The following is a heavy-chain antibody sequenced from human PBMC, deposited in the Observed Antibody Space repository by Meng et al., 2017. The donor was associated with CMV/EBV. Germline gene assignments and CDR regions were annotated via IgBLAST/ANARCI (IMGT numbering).Heavy chain of an antibody. J-gene: IGHJ3*02. CDR3: ARTNSQWELLRNPTIGAFDI. CDR1: GGSISSSSYY. V-gene: IGHV4-39*07. CDR2: IYYSGST. Sequence: GPLRLSCTVSGGSISSSSYYWGWIRQPPGKGLEWIGSIYYSGSTYYNPSLKSRVTISVDTSKNQFSLKLSSVTAADTAVYYCARTNSQWELLRNPTIGAFDIWGQGTMVTVSS. D-gene: IGHD1-26*01.